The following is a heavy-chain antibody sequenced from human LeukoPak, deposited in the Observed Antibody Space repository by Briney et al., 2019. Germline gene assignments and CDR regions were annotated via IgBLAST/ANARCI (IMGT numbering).Heavy chain of an antibody. V-gene: IGHV3-7*01. D-gene: IGHD3-3*01. CDR2: IKQDGSEK. Sequence: GGSLRLSCAASGFTFSSYWMSWVRQAPGKGLEWVANIKQDGSEKYYVDSVKGRFTISRDNAKNSLYLQMNSLRAEDTAVYYCARDTTSYDFWSGYSNFDYWGQGTLVTVSS. J-gene: IGHJ4*02. CDR1: GFTFSSYW. CDR3: ARDTTSYDFWSGYSNFDY.